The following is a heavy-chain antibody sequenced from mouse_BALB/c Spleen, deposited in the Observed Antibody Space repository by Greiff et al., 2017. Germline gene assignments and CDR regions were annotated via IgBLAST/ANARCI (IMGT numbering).Heavy chain of an antibody. Sequence: QVQLQQLGPGLVQPSQSLSITCKVSGFSLTTYGVHWVRQSPGKGLEWLGVLWSGGSTDYNAAFISRLSISKDNSKSQVFFKMNSLQANDTAIYYCARQRNLLDYWGQGTSVTVSS. J-gene: IGHJ4*01. CDR3: ARQRNLLDY. CDR1: GFSLTTYG. CDR2: LWSGGST. V-gene: IGHV2-2*02. D-gene: IGHD2-1*01.